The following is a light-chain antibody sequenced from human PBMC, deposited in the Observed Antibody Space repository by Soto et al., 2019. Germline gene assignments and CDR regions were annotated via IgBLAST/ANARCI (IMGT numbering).Light chain of an antibody. CDR1: QGINNY. CDR2: SAS. V-gene: IGKV1-27*01. Sequence: DIQMTQSPSSLSASVGDRVTITCRASQGINNYLAWYQQKPGKVPKLLIYSASTLQAGVPSRLSASGYWTDFTLIISSLQPEDVAIYYCQRYSSVPRTFGQGTKVEIK. CDR3: QRYSSVPRT. J-gene: IGKJ1*01.